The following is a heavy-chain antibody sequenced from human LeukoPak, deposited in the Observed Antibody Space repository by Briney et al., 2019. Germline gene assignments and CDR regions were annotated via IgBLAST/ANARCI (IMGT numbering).Heavy chain of an antibody. CDR3: AKKADGLDV. CDR1: GFTFSAYE. Sequence: GGSLRLSCAASGFTFSAYEMNWVRQAPGKGLEWLSYTSSSGSTIYYADSVKGRFTISRDNARNSLYLQMNSLRAEDTAVYYCAKKADGLDVWGQGTTVTVSS. CDR2: TSSSGSTI. J-gene: IGHJ6*02. V-gene: IGHV3-48*03.